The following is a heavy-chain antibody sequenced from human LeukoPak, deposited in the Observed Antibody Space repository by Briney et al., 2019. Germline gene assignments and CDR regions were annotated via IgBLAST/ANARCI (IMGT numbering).Heavy chain of an antibody. J-gene: IGHJ5*02. V-gene: IGHV1-18*01. CDR3: ARDRIQLWLMNNWFDP. D-gene: IGHD5-18*01. CDR2: ISAYNGNT. Sequence: ASVKVSCKASGYTFTSYGISWVRQAPGQGLEWMGWISAYNGNTNYAQKLQGRVTMTTDTSTSTAYMELRSLRPDDTAVYYCARDRIQLWLMNNWFDPWGQGTLVTVSS. CDR1: GYTFTSYG.